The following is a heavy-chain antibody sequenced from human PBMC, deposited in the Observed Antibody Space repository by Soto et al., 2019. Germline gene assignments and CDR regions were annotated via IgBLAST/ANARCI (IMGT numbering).Heavy chain of an antibody. CDR3: AKDQGSSWYEIDY. V-gene: IGHV4-4*02. Sequence: SETLSLTCAVSGGSVSSTNWWSWVRQSPGKGLEWIGDIYHIGSTNYNPSLKSRVNVSVDTSKNHLSLRAEDTAVYYCAKDQGSSWYEIDYWGQGTLVTVSS. D-gene: IGHD6-13*01. CDR1: GGSVSSTNW. J-gene: IGHJ4*02. CDR2: IYHIGST.